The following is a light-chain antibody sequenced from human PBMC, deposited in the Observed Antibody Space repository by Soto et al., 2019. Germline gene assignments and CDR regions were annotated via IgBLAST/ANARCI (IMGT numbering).Light chain of an antibody. J-gene: IGKJ1*01. CDR1: QSISSW. V-gene: IGKV1-5*03. Sequence: IQMTKSPSTLSASVGDRVTVTCRSSQSISSWLAWYQQKPGKATKLLIYKASSLESGVPSRFSGSGSGTEFTLTISSLQPDDFATYYCQQYNSYWTFGQGTKVDI. CDR2: KAS. CDR3: QQYNSYWT.